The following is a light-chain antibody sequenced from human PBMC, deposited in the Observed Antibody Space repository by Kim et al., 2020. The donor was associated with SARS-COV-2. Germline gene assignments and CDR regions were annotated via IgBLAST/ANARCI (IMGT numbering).Light chain of an antibody. Sequence: VSQGQTARITCSGDRLGDKYACWYKKKPGQSPVLVIYQDSKRPSGIPERFSGSNSGNTATLTISGTQAMDEADYYCQAWDSSTVVFGGGTQLTVL. CDR2: QDS. CDR3: QAWDSSTVV. CDR1: RLGDKY. V-gene: IGLV3-1*01. J-gene: IGLJ2*01.